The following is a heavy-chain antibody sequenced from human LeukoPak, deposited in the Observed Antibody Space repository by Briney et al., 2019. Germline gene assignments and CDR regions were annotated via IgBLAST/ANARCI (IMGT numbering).Heavy chain of an antibody. D-gene: IGHD2-2*01. CDR1: GCTFTYRY. CDR2: ITPFNGNT. V-gene: IGHV1-45*02. Sequence: GASVKVSCKASGCTFTYRYMHWVPRAPGQALEWMGWITPFNGNTNYAQKFQDRVTMTRDRSMSTAYMELSSLRSEDTAMYYCASDKCSSNSCSDAFDIWGQGTMVTVSS. CDR3: ASDKCSSNSCSDAFDI. J-gene: IGHJ3*02.